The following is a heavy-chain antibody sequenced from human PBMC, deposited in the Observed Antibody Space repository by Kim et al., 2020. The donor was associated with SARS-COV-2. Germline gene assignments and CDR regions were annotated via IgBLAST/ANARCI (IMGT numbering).Heavy chain of an antibody. CDR3: ARARYCSSTSCRWGQFYYYYYYGMAD. Sequence: GGSLRLSCAASGFTFSSYSMNWVRQAPGKGLEWVSSISSSSSYIYYADSVKGRFTIFRDNAKNSLYLQMNSLRAEDTAVYYCARARYCSSTSCRWGQFYYYYYYGMADWGQGTTVTVSS. V-gene: IGHV3-21*01. J-gene: IGHJ6*02. CDR1: GFTFSSYS. CDR2: ISSSSSYI. D-gene: IGHD2-2*01.